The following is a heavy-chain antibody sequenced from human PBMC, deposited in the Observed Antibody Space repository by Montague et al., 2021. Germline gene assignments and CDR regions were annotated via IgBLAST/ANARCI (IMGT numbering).Heavy chain of an antibody. CDR2: ISYGGTT. J-gene: IGHJ5*02. V-gene: IGHV4-59*08. D-gene: IGHD3-10*01. CDR3: AKQDYSASGTSYKGFDP. CDR1: SGSIFHAH. Sequence: SETLSLTCTVSSGSIFHAHWSWVRQPPGKGLEWLGSISYGGTTSNNPSLKSRITMSIDTSTNQFSLKLSFVTAADTAVYYCAKQDYSASGTSYKGFDPWGQGILVTVSS.